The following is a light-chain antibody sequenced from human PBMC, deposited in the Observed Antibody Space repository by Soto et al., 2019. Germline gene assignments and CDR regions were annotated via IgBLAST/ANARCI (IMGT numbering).Light chain of an antibody. Sequence: QAVVTQPVSVSGSPGQSITISCTGTSSDVGGYNDVSWYQQHPGKAPEFMIYDVSNRPSGVSNRFSGSKSGNTASLTISGLQAEDEADYYCSSYTSSSTYVFGTGTKVTVL. J-gene: IGLJ1*01. V-gene: IGLV2-14*01. CDR1: SSDVGGYND. CDR3: SSYTSSSTYV. CDR2: DVS.